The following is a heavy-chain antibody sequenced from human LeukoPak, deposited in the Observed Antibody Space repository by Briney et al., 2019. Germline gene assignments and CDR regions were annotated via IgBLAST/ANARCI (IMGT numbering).Heavy chain of an antibody. CDR2: IYSGGST. J-gene: IGHJ2*01. V-gene: IGHV3-53*04. D-gene: IGHD6-19*01. CDR3: ARVEYSSGWYWHFDL. Sequence: PGGSLRLSCAASGFTVSSNYMSWVRQAPGKGLEWVSVIYSGGSTYYADSVKGRFTISRHNSKNTLYLQMNSLRAEDTAVYYCARVEYSSGWYWHFDLWGRGTLVTVSS. CDR1: GFTVSSNY.